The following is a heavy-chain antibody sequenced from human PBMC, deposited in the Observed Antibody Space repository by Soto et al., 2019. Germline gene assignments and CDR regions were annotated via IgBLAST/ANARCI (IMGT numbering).Heavy chain of an antibody. J-gene: IGHJ4*02. CDR3: AKDLPVWGNMMGFDY. CDR2: ISGSGGST. CDR1: GFTFNNFA. V-gene: IGHV3-23*01. D-gene: IGHD3-16*01. Sequence: GGSLRLSCAVSGFTFNNFAMSWVRQAPGKGLEWVSAISGSGGSTYYADSVKGRFTISRDNSKNTLYLQMNSLRAEDTAVYYCAKDLPVWGNMMGFDYWGRGTLVTVSS.